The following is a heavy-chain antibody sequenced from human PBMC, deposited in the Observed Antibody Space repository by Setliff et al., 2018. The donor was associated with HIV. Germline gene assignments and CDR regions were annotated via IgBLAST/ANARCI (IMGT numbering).Heavy chain of an antibody. V-gene: IGHV1-2*02. CDR3: ARRVPPIPSGDLDN. Sequence: ASVKVSCKASGYTFTDYYIHWVRQAPGQGLEWMGWINPNSSDTNYAQKFQGRVTMTRDTSISTAYMDLSRLRSDDTAVYYCARRVPPIPSGDLDNWGQGTLVTVSS. J-gene: IGHJ4*02. CDR2: INPNSSDT. CDR1: GYTFTDYY. D-gene: IGHD4-17*01.